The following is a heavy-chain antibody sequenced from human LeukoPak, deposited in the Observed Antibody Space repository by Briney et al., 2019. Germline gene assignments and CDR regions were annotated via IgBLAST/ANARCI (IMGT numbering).Heavy chain of an antibody. CDR2: INSDGSST. J-gene: IGHJ4*02. CDR1: GFTFSIFW. CDR3: ARRWAVAAVDY. Sequence: GGSLRLSCAASGFTFSIFWMHWVRRAPGKGPVWVSRINSDGSSTDYADSVKGRFTISRDNAKSTLYLQMNSLRIEDTAVYYCARRWAVAAVDYWGQGTLVTVSS. V-gene: IGHV3-74*01. D-gene: IGHD6-19*01.